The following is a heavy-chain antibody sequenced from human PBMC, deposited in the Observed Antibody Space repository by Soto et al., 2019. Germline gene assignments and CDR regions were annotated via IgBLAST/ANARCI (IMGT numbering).Heavy chain of an antibody. CDR2: INPSGGST. V-gene: IGHV1-46*01. J-gene: IGHJ4*02. D-gene: IGHD4-17*01. CDR3: ARGIGADYGDYGYSVY. Sequence: QVQLVQSGAEVKKPGASVKVSCKASGYTFTNYYIHWVRQAPGQGLEWMGIINPSGGSTSYAQKFQGRVTMTRDTSTSTLYMEVSSLRSEDTAVYYCARGIGADYGDYGYSVYWGQGSLVTVSS. CDR1: GYTFTNYY.